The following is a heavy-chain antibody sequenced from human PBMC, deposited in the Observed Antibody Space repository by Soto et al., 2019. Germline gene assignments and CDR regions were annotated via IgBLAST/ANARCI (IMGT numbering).Heavy chain of an antibody. D-gene: IGHD2-15*01. CDR3: ASDWRWNYYYYGMDV. CDR2: RKQDRSEK. J-gene: IGHJ6*02. Sequence: RGSLRLSCAASGSTFSSYWMSWVRQLPGKGLEWVANRKQDRSEKYYVEPGKGPSNISTDNAKNSLYLQMNSLRAEDTAVYYCASDWRWNYYYYGMDVWGQGTTVTVSS. CDR1: GSTFSSYW. V-gene: IGHV3-7*03.